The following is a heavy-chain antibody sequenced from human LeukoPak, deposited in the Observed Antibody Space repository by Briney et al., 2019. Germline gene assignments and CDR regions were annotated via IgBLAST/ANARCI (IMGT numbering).Heavy chain of an antibody. V-gene: IGHV1-69*05. D-gene: IGHD3-22*01. CDR3: ASYDSSGYYIVDY. CDR1: GGTFSSYA. CDR2: IIPIFGTA. Sequence: ASVKVSCKASGGTFSSYAISWVRQAPGQGLEWMGGIIPIFGTANYAQKFQGRLTITTDESTSTPYMELSSLRSENTALYYCASYDSSGYYIVDYWGQGTLVTVSS. J-gene: IGHJ4*02.